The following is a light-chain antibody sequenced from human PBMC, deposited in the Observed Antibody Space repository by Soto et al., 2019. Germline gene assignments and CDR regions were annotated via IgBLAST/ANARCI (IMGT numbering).Light chain of an antibody. CDR3: QQYGSSPIT. V-gene: IGKV3-20*01. CDR1: QSVSSSY. Sequence: EIVLTQSPVTLSLSPGERATLSCRASQSVSSSYLAWYQQKPGQAPRLLIYGASSRATGIPDRFSGSGSGSDFTLTISRXEPEDFAVYYCQQYGSSPITFGQGTRLEIK. CDR2: GAS. J-gene: IGKJ5*01.